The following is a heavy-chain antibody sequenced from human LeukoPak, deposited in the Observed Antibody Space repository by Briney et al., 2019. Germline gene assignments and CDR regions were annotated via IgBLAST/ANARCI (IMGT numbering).Heavy chain of an antibody. CDR1: GGSISSGGYY. V-gene: IGHV4-31*03. Sequence: SQTLSLTCTVSGGSISSGGYYWSWIRQHPGKGLEWIGYIYYSGSTYYNPSLKSRVTISVDTSKNQFSLKLSSVTAADTAVYYCAARFGGEEVAFDIWGQGTMVTVFS. J-gene: IGHJ3*02. CDR3: AARFGGEEVAFDI. CDR2: IYYSGST. D-gene: IGHD2-21*01.